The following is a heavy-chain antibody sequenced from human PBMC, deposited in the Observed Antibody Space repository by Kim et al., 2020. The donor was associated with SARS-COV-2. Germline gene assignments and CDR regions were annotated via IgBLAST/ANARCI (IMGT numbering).Heavy chain of an antibody. Sequence: NYSPSFQGHVTISADKSISTAYLQWSSLKASDIAMYYCARQFTIPAAPDYWGQGTLVTVSS. D-gene: IGHD2-2*01. J-gene: IGHJ4*02. CDR3: ARQFTIPAAPDY. V-gene: IGHV5-10-1*01.